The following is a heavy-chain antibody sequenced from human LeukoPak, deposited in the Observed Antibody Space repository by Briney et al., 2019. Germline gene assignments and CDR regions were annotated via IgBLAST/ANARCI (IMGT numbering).Heavy chain of an antibody. Sequence: SETLSLTCAVSGGSISSGGYSWSWIRQPPGKGLEWIGYIYHSGSTYYNPSLKSRVTISVDRSKNQFSLKLSSVTAADTAVYYCATAMSRGDAFDIWGQGTMVTVSS. J-gene: IGHJ3*02. CDR3: ATAMSRGDAFDI. CDR1: GGSISSGGYS. D-gene: IGHD3-10*02. CDR2: IYHSGST. V-gene: IGHV4-30-2*01.